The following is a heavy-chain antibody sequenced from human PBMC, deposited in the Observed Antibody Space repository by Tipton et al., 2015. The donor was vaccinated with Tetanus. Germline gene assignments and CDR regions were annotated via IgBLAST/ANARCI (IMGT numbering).Heavy chain of an antibody. CDR1: GFTFSGDW. Sequence: SLRLSCAASGFTFSGDWMSWVRQAPGKGLEWVANIKEDGSEKYYVDFVKGRFTISRDNAKNSLYLQMRSLRAEDTAVYYCVAGGALDSWGQGPLVAVSS. CDR3: VAGGALDS. V-gene: IGHV3-7*01. D-gene: IGHD3-10*01. J-gene: IGHJ4*02. CDR2: IKEDGSEK.